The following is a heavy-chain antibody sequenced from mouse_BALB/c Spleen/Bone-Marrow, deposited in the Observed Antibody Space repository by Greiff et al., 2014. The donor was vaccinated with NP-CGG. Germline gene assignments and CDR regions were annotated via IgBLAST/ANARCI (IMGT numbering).Heavy chain of an antibody. D-gene: IGHD1-1*01. V-gene: IGHV3-2*02. J-gene: IGHJ2*01. CDR2: ISYSGST. Sequence: VQLKQSGPGLVKPSQSLSLTCTVTGYSITSDYAWNWIRQFPGNKLEWMGYISYSGSTSYNPSLKSRISITRDTSKNQFFLQLNSVTTEDTATYYCARSHYYGSSHYCFDYWGQGTTLTVSS. CDR3: ARSHYYGSSHYCFDY. CDR1: GYSITSDYA.